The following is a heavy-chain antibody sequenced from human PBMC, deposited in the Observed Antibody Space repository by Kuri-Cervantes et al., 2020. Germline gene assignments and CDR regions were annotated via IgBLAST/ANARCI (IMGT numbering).Heavy chain of an antibody. Sequence: GESLKISCAASGFTFSSYAMHWVRQAPGKGLEWVAVISYDGSNKYYADSVKGRFTISRDNSKNTLYLQMNSLRAEDTAVYYCARDPTKPYYDSSGYKKPVFDYWGQGTLVTVSS. D-gene: IGHD3-22*01. V-gene: IGHV3-30*04. CDR3: ARDPTKPYYDSSGYKKPVFDY. CDR1: GFTFSSYA. CDR2: ISYDGSNK. J-gene: IGHJ4*02.